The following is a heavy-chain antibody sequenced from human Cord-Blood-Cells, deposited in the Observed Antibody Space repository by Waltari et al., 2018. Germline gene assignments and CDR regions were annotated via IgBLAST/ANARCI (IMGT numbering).Heavy chain of an antibody. D-gene: IGHD2-2*01. J-gene: IGHJ3*02. CDR1: GGSISSSSYY. CDR3: ARTHCSSTSCYDAFDI. V-gene: IGHV4-39*01. CDR2: IYYSGST. Sequence: QLQLQESGPGLVKPSETLSLTCTVSGGSISSSSYYWGWIRQPPGKGLEWIGSIYYSGSTYYNPSLKSRVTISVDTSKNQFSLKLSSVTAADTAVYYCARTHCSSTSCYDAFDIWGQGTMVTVSS.